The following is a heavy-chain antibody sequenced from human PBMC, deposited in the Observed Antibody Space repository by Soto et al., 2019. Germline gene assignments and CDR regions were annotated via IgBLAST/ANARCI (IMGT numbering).Heavy chain of an antibody. J-gene: IGHJ4*02. CDR1: GFTFSSYS. CDR3: ARLITPAHFDY. Sequence: EVQLVESGGGLVQPGGSLRLSCAASGFTFSSYSMNWVRQAPGKGLEWVSYISSSSSTIYYADSVKGRFTISRDNAKNSLYLKMNSLRDEDTAVYYCARLITPAHFDYCGQGTLVTVSS. V-gene: IGHV3-48*02. CDR2: ISSSSSTI. D-gene: IGHD3-22*01.